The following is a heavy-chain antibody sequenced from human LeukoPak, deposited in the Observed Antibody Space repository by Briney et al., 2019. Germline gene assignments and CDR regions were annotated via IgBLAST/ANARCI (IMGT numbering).Heavy chain of an antibody. Sequence: PSETLSLTCTVSGGSISSSSYYWGWIRQPPGKGLEWIGSIYYSGSTNYNPSLKSRVTISVDTSKNQFSLKLSSVTAADTAVYYCARQGLAAIGAFDIWGQGTMVTVSS. CDR3: ARQGLAAIGAFDI. CDR2: IYYSGST. D-gene: IGHD3/OR15-3a*01. CDR1: GGSISSSSYY. V-gene: IGHV4-39*01. J-gene: IGHJ3*02.